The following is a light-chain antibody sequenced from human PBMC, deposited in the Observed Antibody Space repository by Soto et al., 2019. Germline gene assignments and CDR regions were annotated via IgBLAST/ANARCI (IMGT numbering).Light chain of an antibody. Sequence: DIVMTQSPDSLAVSLGERATINCKSSQSVLYSSNNKNYLAWYQQKPGQPPKLLFYWASTRESGVPDRFSGSGSGTDFTLTISSLQAEDVAVFYCQQYYSTPWTFGQGTKVYIK. J-gene: IGKJ1*01. CDR2: WAS. CDR3: QQYYSTPWT. V-gene: IGKV4-1*01. CDR1: QSVLYSSNNKNY.